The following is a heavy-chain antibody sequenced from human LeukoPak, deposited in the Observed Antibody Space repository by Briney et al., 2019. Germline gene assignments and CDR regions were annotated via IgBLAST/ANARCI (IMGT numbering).Heavy chain of an antibody. D-gene: IGHD1-26*01. J-gene: IGHJ4*02. CDR1: GFTFSSYA. CDR2: ISGSGGST. V-gene: IGHV3-23*01. Sequence: PGGSLRLSCAASGFTFSSYAMSWVRQAPGKGLEWVSAISGSGGSTYYADSVKGRFTISRDNSKNTLYLQMNSLRAEDTAVYYCARTSGSYYGNFDYWGQGTLVTVSS. CDR3: ARTSGSYYGNFDY.